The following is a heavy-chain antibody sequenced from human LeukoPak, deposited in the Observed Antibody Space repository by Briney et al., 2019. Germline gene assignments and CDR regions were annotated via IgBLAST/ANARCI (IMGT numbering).Heavy chain of an antibody. D-gene: IGHD6-13*01. CDR2: IVVGSGNT. CDR1: GFTFTNSA. Sequence: SVKVSCKASGFTFTNSAVQWVRQARGQRLEWIGWIVVGSGNTNYAQKFQERVTITRDMSTSTAYMELSSLRSEDTAVYYCAKARDSNIWYPFDYWGQGTLVTVSS. CDR3: AKARDSNIWYPFDY. V-gene: IGHV1-58*01. J-gene: IGHJ4*02.